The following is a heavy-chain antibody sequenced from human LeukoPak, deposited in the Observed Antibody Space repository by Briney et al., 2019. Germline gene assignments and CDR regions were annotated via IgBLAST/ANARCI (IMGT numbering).Heavy chain of an antibody. D-gene: IGHD2-2*01. CDR2: IRYDGGNT. Sequence: GGSLRLSCAASGFILSNYAMQWVRQAPGMGLEWVAFIRYDGGNTYYADSVKGRFTIYRDNSKNTMYLQMNSLNAEDTAVYYCAKDEVVPGYYYTDVWGRGTTVTISS. V-gene: IGHV3-30*02. J-gene: IGHJ6*03. CDR3: AKDEVVPGYYYTDV. CDR1: GFILSNYA.